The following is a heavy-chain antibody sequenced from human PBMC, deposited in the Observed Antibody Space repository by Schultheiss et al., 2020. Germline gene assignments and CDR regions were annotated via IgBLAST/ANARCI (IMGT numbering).Heavy chain of an antibody. Sequence: GGSLRLSCAASGFTFSSYSMNWVRQAPGKGLEWVSSISSSSSYIYYADSVKGRFTISRDNSKNTLYLQMNSLRAEDTAVYYCASSYYDFWSGYNSFDYWGQGTLVTVSS. D-gene: IGHD3-3*01. CDR2: ISSSSSYI. V-gene: IGHV3-21*04. CDR3: ASSYYDFWSGYNSFDY. J-gene: IGHJ4*02. CDR1: GFTFSSYS.